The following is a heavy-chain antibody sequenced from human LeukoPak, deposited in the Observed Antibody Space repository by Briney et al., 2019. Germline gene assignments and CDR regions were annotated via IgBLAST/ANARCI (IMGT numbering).Heavy chain of an antibody. CDR1: GFTFSNYD. Sequence: PGGSLRLSCAASGFTFSNYDMHWVRQAAGKGLEWVSGIGTAADTYYAGSVKGRFTISRQNARNSLYLQMNSLRADDTAVYCCTRGAFAFDPWGQGALVTVSS. CDR3: TRGAFAFDP. V-gene: IGHV3-13*01. CDR2: IGTAADT. J-gene: IGHJ5*02.